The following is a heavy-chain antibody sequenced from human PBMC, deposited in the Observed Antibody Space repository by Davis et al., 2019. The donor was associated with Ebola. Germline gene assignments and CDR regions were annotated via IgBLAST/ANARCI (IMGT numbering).Heavy chain of an antibody. CDR1: GVSISSSNW. CDR3: ARMDYYYGSGTNRFDP. Sequence: SETLSLTCAVSGVSISSSNWWSWVRQPPGKGLEWIGEIYHSGSTNYNPSLKSRVTISVDTSKNQFSLKLSSVTAADTAVYYCARMDYYYGSGTNRFDPWGQGTLVTVSS. J-gene: IGHJ5*02. V-gene: IGHV4-4*02. D-gene: IGHD3-10*01. CDR2: IYHSGST.